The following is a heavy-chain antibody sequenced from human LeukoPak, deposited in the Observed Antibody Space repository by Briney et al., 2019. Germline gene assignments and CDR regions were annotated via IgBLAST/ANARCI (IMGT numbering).Heavy chain of an antibody. J-gene: IGHJ4*02. CDR1: GDTVSSSTAA. V-gene: IGHV6-1*01. D-gene: IGHD3-10*01. CDR2: TYYRSRWSN. Sequence: SQTLSLTCAISGDTVSSSTAAWNWLRQSPSRGLEWLGRTYYRSRWSNEYTTSVKSRITINADTSEYQFSLQLKSVTSEDTAVYYCARFQYGAPEHWGQETLVSVSS. CDR3: ARFQYGAPEH.